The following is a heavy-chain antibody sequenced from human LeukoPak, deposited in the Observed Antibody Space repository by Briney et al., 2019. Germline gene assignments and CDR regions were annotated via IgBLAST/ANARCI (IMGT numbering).Heavy chain of an antibody. D-gene: IGHD3-22*01. CDR3: ARGVPNYYDSSGYYYFFDY. CDR1: GYTFTSYD. CDR2: MNPNSGNT. Sequence: ASVKVSCKASGYTFTSYDINWVRQATGQGLEWMGWMNPNSGNTGYAQKFQGGVTMTRNTSISTAYMELSSLRSEDTAVYYCARGVPNYYDSSGYYYFFDYWGQGTLVTVSS. V-gene: IGHV1-8*01. J-gene: IGHJ4*02.